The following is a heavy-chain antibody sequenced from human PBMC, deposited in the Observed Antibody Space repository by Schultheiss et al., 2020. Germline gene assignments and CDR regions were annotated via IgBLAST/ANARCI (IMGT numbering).Heavy chain of an antibody. J-gene: IGHJ4*02. Sequence: SQTLSLTCAVYGGSFSGYYWSWIRQPPGKGLEWIGEINHSGSTNYNPSLKSRVTISVDTSKNQFSLKLSSVTAADTAVYYCARASDTVTTSVFDYWGQGTLVTVSS. CDR2: INHSGST. CDR3: ARASDTVTTSVFDY. V-gene: IGHV4-34*01. D-gene: IGHD4-17*01. CDR1: GGSFSGYY.